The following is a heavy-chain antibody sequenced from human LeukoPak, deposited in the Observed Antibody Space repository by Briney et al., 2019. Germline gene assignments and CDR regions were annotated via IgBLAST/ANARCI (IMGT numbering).Heavy chain of an antibody. CDR1: GFTFSNYA. V-gene: IGHV3-30*04. CDR3: ARDNVARIAAAGTFDY. D-gene: IGHD6-13*01. Sequence: GRSLRLSCAASGFTFSNYAIHWVRQAPGKGLEWVAVISYDGSNKDHADSVKGRFTISRDNSENTLFLQMYSLRPEDTAVYYCARDNVARIAAAGTFDYWGQGALVTVSS. J-gene: IGHJ4*02. CDR2: ISYDGSNK.